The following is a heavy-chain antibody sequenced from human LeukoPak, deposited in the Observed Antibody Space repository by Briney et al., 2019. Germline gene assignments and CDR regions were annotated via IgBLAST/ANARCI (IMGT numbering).Heavy chain of an antibody. J-gene: IGHJ6*03. V-gene: IGHV4-59*01. CDR2: IYYSGST. CDR3: ARRGHDILTGYSGYYYMDV. Sequence: PSETLSLTCTVSGGSISSYYWSWIRQPPGKGLEWIGYIYYSGSTNYSPSLKSRVTISVDTSKNQFSLKLRFVTATHTAVYYCARRGHDILTGYSGYYYMDVWGKGTTVTVSS. CDR1: GGSISSYY. D-gene: IGHD3-9*01.